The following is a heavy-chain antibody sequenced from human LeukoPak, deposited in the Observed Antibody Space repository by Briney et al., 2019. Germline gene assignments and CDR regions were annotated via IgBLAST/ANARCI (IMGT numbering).Heavy chain of an antibody. Sequence: SVKVSCKASGGTFSSYAISWVRQAPGQGLEWMGGIITIFGTANYAQKFQGRVTITADESTSTAYMELSSLRSEDTAVYYCATQGRGEQLVEYYFDYWGQGTLVTVSS. CDR1: GGTFSSYA. D-gene: IGHD6-13*01. CDR2: IITIFGTA. J-gene: IGHJ4*02. CDR3: ATQGRGEQLVEYYFDY. V-gene: IGHV1-69*13.